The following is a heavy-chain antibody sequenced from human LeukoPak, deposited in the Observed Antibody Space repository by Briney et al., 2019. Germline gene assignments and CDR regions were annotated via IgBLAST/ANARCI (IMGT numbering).Heavy chain of an antibody. D-gene: IGHD2-15*01. CDR2: ISYDGSNK. V-gene: IGHV3-30*18. J-gene: IGHJ4*02. CDR3: AKDPGYCSGGSCYTYYY. CDR1: GFTFSSYG. Sequence: GRSLRLSCAASGFTFSSYGMHWVRQAPGKGLEWVAVISYDGSNKYYADSVKGRFTISRDNSKNTLYLQMNSLRAEDTAVYYCAKDPGYCSGGSCYTYYYWGQGTLVTVPS.